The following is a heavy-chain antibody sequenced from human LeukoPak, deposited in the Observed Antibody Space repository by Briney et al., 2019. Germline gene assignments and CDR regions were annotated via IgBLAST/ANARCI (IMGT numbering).Heavy chain of an antibody. V-gene: IGHV3-30*02. CDR1: GFVFSNYG. D-gene: IGHD5-12*01. CDR2: VRYDESNE. Sequence: PGGSLRLSCQTSGFVFSNYGMHWVRQAPGKGLEYVAVVRYDESNEYYADSVKGRFTISRDNSRNTLYLQMNSLRAEDTGVYSCAKDSNSGYVSVGPDYWGLGTLVTVSS. J-gene: IGHJ4*02. CDR3: AKDSNSGYVSVGPDY.